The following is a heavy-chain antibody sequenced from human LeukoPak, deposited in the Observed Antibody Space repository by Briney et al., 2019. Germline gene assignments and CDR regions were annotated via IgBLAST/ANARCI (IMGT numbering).Heavy chain of an antibody. Sequence: PGGSLRLSCAASGFTFSSYGMHWVRQAPGKGLEWVAVISYDGSNKYYADSVKGRFTISRDNSKNTLYLQMNSLRAEDTAVYYCAKMMGSLQLVSNFDYWGQGTLVTVSS. D-gene: IGHD6-13*01. V-gene: IGHV3-30*18. CDR1: GFTFSSYG. J-gene: IGHJ4*02. CDR2: ISYDGSNK. CDR3: AKMMGSLQLVSNFDY.